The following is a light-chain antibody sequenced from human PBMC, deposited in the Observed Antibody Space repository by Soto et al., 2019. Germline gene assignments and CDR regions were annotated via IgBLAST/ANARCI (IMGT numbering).Light chain of an antibody. CDR1: QSVSSNY. V-gene: IGKV3-20*01. Sequence: EIVLTQSPGTLSLSPGERGTLSCRGSQSVSSNYLAWHQQKPGQAPRLLIYGASRRATGTPDRFSGGGSGTDFTLTISRLEPEDFAVYYCQQFSSYPLTFGGGTKVDI. CDR2: GAS. J-gene: IGKJ4*01. CDR3: QQFSSYPLT.